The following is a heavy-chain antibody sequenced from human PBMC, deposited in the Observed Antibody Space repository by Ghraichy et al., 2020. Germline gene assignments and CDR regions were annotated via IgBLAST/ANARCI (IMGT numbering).Heavy chain of an antibody. V-gene: IGHV3-30*18. CDR3: AKDTYGYYYFAMDV. Sequence: GGSLRLSCAASGFTFSSYGMHWVRQAPGKGLEWVAVISYEGNKKYYADSVKGRFTISRDNSKNTLYLQMNSLRAEDTAVYYCAKDTYGYYYFAMDVWGQGTTVTVSS. CDR2: ISYEGNKK. D-gene: IGHD3-10*01. J-gene: IGHJ6*02. CDR1: GFTFSSYG.